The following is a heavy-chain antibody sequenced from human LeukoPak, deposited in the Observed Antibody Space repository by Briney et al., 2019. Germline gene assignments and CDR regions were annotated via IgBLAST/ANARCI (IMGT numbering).Heavy chain of an antibody. CDR1: GFTFSSYA. CDR2: ISGSGDTT. J-gene: IGHJ6*03. Sequence: GGSLRLSCAASGFTFSSYAMSWVRQAPGGGLQWVSAISGSGDTTYHADSVKGRFTISRDNSENRLSLQMDSLRAEDTAVYFCAKDTTAWWYHRAYMDVWGKGTTVTVSS. V-gene: IGHV3-23*01. D-gene: IGHD2-15*01. CDR3: AKDTTAWWYHRAYMDV.